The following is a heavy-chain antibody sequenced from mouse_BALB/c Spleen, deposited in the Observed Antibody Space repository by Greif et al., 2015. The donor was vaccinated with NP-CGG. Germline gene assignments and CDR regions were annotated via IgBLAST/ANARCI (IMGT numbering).Heavy chain of an antibody. J-gene: IGHJ3*01. Sequence: EVQLQQSGAELVKPGASVKLSCTASGFNIKDTYMHWVKQRPEQGLEWIGRIDPADGSSKYDPKFRGKATITADTSSNIAYLQLSSLTSEDTAVYYCAPYYYSPSVFAYWGQGTLVTVSA. V-gene: IGHV14-3*02. D-gene: IGHD1-1*01. CDR3: APYYYSPSVFAY. CDR1: GFNIKDTY. CDR2: IDPADGSS.